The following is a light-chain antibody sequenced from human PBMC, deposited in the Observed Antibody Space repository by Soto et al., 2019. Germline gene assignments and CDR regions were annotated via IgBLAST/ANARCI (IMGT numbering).Light chain of an antibody. CDR2: GAS. J-gene: IGKJ5*01. V-gene: IGKV3D-15*01. CDR1: QSINRD. CDR3: QQYKSWPIT. Sequence: EIVMTQSPATLSVSPGESAPLTCRASQSINRDLAWYVQKPGQAPRRVVYGASTWATGVPPRFTGSGSGTEFTLTISGLQSEDFAVYYCQQYKSWPITFGQGTRLENK.